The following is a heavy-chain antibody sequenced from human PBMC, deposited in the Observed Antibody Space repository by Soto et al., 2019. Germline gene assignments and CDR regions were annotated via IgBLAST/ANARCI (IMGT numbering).Heavy chain of an antibody. CDR3: ARYGGRDLRFLEWLSTDRVYYYYYGMDV. Sequence: SVKVSCKASGGTFSSYAISWVRQAPGQGLEWMGGIIPIFGTANYAQKFQGRVTITADESTSTAYMELSSLRSEDTAVYYCARYGGRDLRFLEWLSTDRVYYYYYGMDVWGQGTTVTVSS. CDR1: GGTFSSYA. V-gene: IGHV1-69*13. CDR2: IIPIFGTA. D-gene: IGHD3-3*01. J-gene: IGHJ6*02.